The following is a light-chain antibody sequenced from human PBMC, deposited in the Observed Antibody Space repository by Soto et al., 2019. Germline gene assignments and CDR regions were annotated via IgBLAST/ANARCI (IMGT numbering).Light chain of an antibody. CDR1: QSVSSN. CDR3: QHYNAFPWP. J-gene: IGKJ1*01. CDR2: GAS. V-gene: IGKV3-15*01. Sequence: EIVMTQSPATLSVSPGERATLSCRASQSVSSNLAWYQQKPGQAPRLLIYGASTRATGIPARFSGSGSGTEFTLTISSLQSDDFATYYCQHYNAFPWPFGQGTKVDTK.